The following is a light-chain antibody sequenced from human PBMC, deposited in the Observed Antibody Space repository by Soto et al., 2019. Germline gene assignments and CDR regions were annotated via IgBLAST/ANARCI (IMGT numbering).Light chain of an antibody. CDR2: AAS. J-gene: IGKJ1*01. Sequence: SLSASVGDRVTITCRASQGIRNDLGWYQQKPGKAPKLLIYAASSLQSGIPSRFSGSGSGTDFTLTISSLQSEDFAVYYCLQYNDWPQTFGLGTKVDIK. V-gene: IGKV1-6*01. CDR3: LQYNDWPQT. CDR1: QGIRND.